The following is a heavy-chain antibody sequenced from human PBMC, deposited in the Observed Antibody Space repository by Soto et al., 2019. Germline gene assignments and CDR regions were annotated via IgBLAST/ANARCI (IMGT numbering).Heavy chain of an antibody. V-gene: IGHV3-30*18. CDR2: ILNDGSSE. D-gene: IGHD2-15*01. CDR1: GFIFRTYG. J-gene: IGHJ6*02. Sequence: PEGSLRLSCAASGFIFRTYGMHWVRQAPGKGLEWVALILNDGSSEYYADSVKGRFTISRDNSKNMLYLQMNSLRVEDTAMYYCANGRYSSPPGMDVWGQGTTVTVSS. CDR3: ANGRYSSPPGMDV.